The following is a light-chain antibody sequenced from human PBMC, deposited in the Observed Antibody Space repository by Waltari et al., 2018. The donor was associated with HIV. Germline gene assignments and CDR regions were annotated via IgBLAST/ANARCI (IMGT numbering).Light chain of an antibody. Sequence: SYVLTQPPSVSVAPGQTARIPCGGANIGMKSAHRYLQKPGQAPVLVVHDDSDRPSGIPERFSGSNSGNTATLTISTVEAGDEADYYCQVWDSTSDHCVFGGGTKLTVL. V-gene: IGLV3-21*02. CDR1: NIGMKS. J-gene: IGLJ2*01. CDR3: QVWDSTSDHCV. CDR2: DDS.